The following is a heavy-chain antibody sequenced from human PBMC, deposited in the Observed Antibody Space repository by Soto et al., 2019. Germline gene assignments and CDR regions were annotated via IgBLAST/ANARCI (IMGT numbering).Heavy chain of an antibody. V-gene: IGHV1-69*12. J-gene: IGHJ4*02. CDR3: ASRFRGYSGTGDY. Sequence: QVQLVQSGAEVKKPGSSVKVSCKASGGTFSSSAISWVRQAPGQGLEWMGGTIPIFGTANYAQKFQGRVTITADESTSTAYMELSSLRSEDTAVYYCASRFRGYSGTGDYWGQGTLVTVSS. CDR1: GGTFSSSA. CDR2: TIPIFGTA. D-gene: IGHD5-12*01.